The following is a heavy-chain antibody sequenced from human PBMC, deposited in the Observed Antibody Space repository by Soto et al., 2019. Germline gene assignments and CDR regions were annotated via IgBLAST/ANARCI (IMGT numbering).Heavy chain of an antibody. V-gene: IGHV4-31*03. D-gene: IGHD6-19*01. CDR1: GGSISSGGYY. J-gene: IGHJ5*02. CDR3: ARYYSSAPNNWFDP. CDR2: IYYSGST. Sequence: SETLSLTCTVSGGSISSGGYYWSWIRQHPGKGLEWIGYIYYSGSTYYNPSLKSRVTISVDTSKNQFSLKLSSVTAADTAVYYCARYYSSAPNNWFDPWGQGTLVT.